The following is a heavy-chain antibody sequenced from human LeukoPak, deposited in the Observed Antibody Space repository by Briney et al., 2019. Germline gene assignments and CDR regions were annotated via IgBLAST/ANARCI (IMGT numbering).Heavy chain of an antibody. CDR3: ASPYSSGWYAYDY. CDR1: GYTFTSYG. V-gene: IGHV1-18*01. D-gene: IGHD6-19*01. Sequence: GASVKVSCKASGYTFTSYGISWVRQAPGQGLEWMGWISAYNGNTNYAQKLQGRVTMTTDTSTSTAYMELSRLRSDDTAVYYCASPYSSGWYAYDYWGQGTLVTVSS. CDR2: ISAYNGNT. J-gene: IGHJ4*02.